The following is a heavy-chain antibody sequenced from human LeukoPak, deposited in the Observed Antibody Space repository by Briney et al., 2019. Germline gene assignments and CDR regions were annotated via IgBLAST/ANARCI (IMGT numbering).Heavy chain of an antibody. CDR2: ISSSGSTI. D-gene: IGHD3-9*01. Sequence: PGGSLRLSCAASGFTFSDYYMSWIRQAPGKGLEWVSYISSSGSTIYYADSMKGRFTISRDNAKNSLYLQMNSLRAEDTAVYYCARDAYDILTGYRHFDYWGQGTLVTVSS. V-gene: IGHV3-11*01. CDR1: GFTFSDYY. J-gene: IGHJ4*02. CDR3: ARDAYDILTGYRHFDY.